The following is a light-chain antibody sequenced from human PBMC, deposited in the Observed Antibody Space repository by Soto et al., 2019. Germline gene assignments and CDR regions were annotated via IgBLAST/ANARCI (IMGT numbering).Light chain of an antibody. CDR1: QSVNSY. CDR3: QQRSTWPRIT. Sequence: EIALTQSPATLSLSPGERATLSCRASQSVNSYLAWYQRKPGQAPRLLITDASNRATGIPARFSGSGSGTDFTLTISSLEPEDFAVYYCQQRSTWPRITFGGGTKVEIK. CDR2: DAS. V-gene: IGKV3-11*01. J-gene: IGKJ4*01.